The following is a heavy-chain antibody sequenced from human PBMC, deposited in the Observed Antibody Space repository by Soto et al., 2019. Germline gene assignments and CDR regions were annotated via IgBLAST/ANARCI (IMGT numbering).Heavy chain of an antibody. CDR2: ISYDGSNK. CDR3: ARGTDYYGMDV. Sequence: QVQLVESGGGVGQPGRSLRLSCAASGFTFSSYAMHWVRQAPGKGLEWVAVISYDGSNKYYADSVKGRFTISRDNSKNTLYRQMNSLRAEDTAVYYCARGTDYYGMDVWGQGTTVTVSS. V-gene: IGHV3-30-3*01. CDR1: GFTFSSYA. D-gene: IGHD2-8*02. J-gene: IGHJ6*02.